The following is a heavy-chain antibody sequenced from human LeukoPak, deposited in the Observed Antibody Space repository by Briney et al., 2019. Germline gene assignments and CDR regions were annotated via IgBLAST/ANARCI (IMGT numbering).Heavy chain of an antibody. CDR2: IRYDGSNK. J-gene: IGHJ4*02. V-gene: IGHV3-30*02. CDR3: AKERYSSSWYSRGGYIDY. CDR1: GLTFSSYG. D-gene: IGHD6-13*01. Sequence: PGGSLRLSCAASGLTFSSYGMHWVRQAPGKGLEWVAFIRYDGSNKYYADSVKGRFTISRDNSKNTLYLQMNSLRAEDTAVYYCAKERYSSSWYSRGGYIDYWGQGTLVTVSS.